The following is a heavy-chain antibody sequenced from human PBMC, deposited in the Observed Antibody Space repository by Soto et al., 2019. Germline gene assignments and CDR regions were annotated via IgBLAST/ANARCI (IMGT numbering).Heavy chain of an antibody. V-gene: IGHV3-15*07. J-gene: IGHJ5*02. Sequence: EVQLVESGGGLVKPGGSLRLSCAASGFTFSNAWMNWVRQAPGKGLEWVGRIKSKTDGGTTDYAAPVKGRFTISRDDSKNTRYLQMNSLKTEDTAVYYCTTDATVTSRWFDPWGQGTLVTVSS. CDR2: IKSKTDGGTT. D-gene: IGHD4-17*01. CDR1: GFTFSNAW. CDR3: TTDATVTSRWFDP.